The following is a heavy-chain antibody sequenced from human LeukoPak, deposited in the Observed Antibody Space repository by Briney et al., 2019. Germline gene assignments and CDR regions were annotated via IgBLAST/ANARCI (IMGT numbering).Heavy chain of an antibody. CDR1: GFTFSSYT. Sequence: GGSLRLTCAASGFTFSSYTMNWVRQAPGKGLEWVSSITSSSSYIYYADSVKGRFTISRDNAKNSLYLQMNSLRVEDTAVYYCARHVVAVGFDYWGQGTLVTVSS. V-gene: IGHV3-21*01. J-gene: IGHJ4*02. CDR2: ITSSSSYI. D-gene: IGHD3-22*01. CDR3: ARHVVAVGFDY.